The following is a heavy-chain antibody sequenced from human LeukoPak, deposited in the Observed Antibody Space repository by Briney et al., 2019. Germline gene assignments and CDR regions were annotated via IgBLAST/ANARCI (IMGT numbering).Heavy chain of an antibody. Sequence: SVKVSCKASGGTLSNYTLSWVRQAPGQGLEWMGGLIPMFGAAHYAQKFQGRLTITTDESTSTVYMEMSSLTSADTAVYYCAALGITWGQGSLVTVSS. CDR1: GGTLSNYT. D-gene: IGHD1-26*01. V-gene: IGHV1-69*05. J-gene: IGHJ5*02. CDR3: AALGIT. CDR2: LIPMFGAA.